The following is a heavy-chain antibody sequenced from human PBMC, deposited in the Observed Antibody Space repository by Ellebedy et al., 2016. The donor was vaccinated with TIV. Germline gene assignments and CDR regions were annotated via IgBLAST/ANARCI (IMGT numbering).Heavy chain of an antibody. CDR1: GFTFSSYG. Sequence: PGGSLRLSCAASGFTFSSYGMHWVRQAPGKGLEWVTFIQFSGVNKYYADSVKGRFTISRDNSKNTVYLQMNSLRLDDTAVYYCAKWRVATGYYLAGDAFDIWGQGTTVTVSS. J-gene: IGHJ3*02. CDR3: AKWRVATGYYLAGDAFDI. CDR2: IQFSGVNK. D-gene: IGHD3-9*01. V-gene: IGHV3-30*02.